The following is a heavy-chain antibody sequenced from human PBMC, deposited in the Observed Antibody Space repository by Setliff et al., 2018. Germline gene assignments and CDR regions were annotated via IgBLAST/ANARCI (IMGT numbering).Heavy chain of an antibody. J-gene: IGHJ4*02. CDR1: GGSISSGSYY. V-gene: IGHV4-61*02. CDR3: ARERQGGFLEWAPFDS. CDR2: VYTNGGS. Sequence: PSETLSLTCTVSGGSISSGSYYWSWIRHPAGKGLEWIGRVYTNGGSDYNPFLKSRVSISLDTSKNQFSLKLISVTAADTAVYYCARERQGGFLEWAPFDSWGQGVLVTVSS. D-gene: IGHD3-3*01.